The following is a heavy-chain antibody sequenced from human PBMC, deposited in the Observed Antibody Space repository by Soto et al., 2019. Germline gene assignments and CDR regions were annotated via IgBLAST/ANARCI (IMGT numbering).Heavy chain of an antibody. CDR2: ISYDGSNK. V-gene: IGHV3-30-3*01. D-gene: IGHD2-15*01. J-gene: IGHJ5*02. Sequence: GGSLRLSCAASGFTFSSYAMHWVRQAPGKGLEWVAVISYDGSNKYYADSVKGRFTISRDNSKNTLYLQMNSLRAEDTAVYYCASTPGWFDPWGQGTLVTVSS. CDR3: ASTPGWFDP. CDR1: GFTFSSYA.